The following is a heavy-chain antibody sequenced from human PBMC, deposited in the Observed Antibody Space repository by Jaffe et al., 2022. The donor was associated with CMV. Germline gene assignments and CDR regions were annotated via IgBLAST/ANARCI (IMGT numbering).Heavy chain of an antibody. Sequence: EVQLVESGGGLVQPGGSLRLSCAASGFTFSSYEMNWVRQAPGKGLEWVSYISSSGSTIYYADSVKGRFTISRDNAKNSLYLQMNSLRAEDTAVYYCARDRYYYDSSGYEEGAFDIWGQGTMVTVSS. CDR3: ARDRYYYDSSGYEEGAFDI. D-gene: IGHD3-22*01. CDR2: ISSSGSTI. J-gene: IGHJ3*02. CDR1: GFTFSSYE. V-gene: IGHV3-48*03.